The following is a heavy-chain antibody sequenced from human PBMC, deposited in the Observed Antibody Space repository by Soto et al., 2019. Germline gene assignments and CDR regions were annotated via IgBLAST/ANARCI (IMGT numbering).Heavy chain of an antibody. CDR2: IGTTSSYI. Sequence: EVQLVESGGGRVKPGGSLRLSCAASGFTFGTYTMNWVRQAPGKGLEWVSSIGTTSSYIYYADSVRGRFTISRDNARYSLYLQMSSLRAEDTAVYYCARVMCGDCSTYYYYSMDVWGQGTTVTVSS. J-gene: IGHJ6*02. V-gene: IGHV3-21*01. D-gene: IGHD2-21*02. CDR1: GFTFGTYT. CDR3: ARVMCGDCSTYYYYSMDV.